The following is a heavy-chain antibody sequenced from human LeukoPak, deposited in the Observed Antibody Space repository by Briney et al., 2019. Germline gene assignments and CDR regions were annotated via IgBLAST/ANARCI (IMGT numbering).Heavy chain of an antibody. V-gene: IGHV3-23*01. J-gene: IGHJ4*02. CDR2: ISAGGNT. Sequence: GGSLRLSCAASGFTFSSYGMSWVRQAPGKGLKWVSSISAGGNTYYADSVKGRFTISRDNSKNTLYLQMNSLRAEDTATYYCAKSGGGWTFDYWGQGTLVTVSS. D-gene: IGHD2-15*01. CDR1: GFTFSSYG. CDR3: AKSGGGWTFDY.